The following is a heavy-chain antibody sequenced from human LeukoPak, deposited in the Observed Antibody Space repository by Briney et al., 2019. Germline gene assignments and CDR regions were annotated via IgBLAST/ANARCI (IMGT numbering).Heavy chain of an antibody. Sequence: GGSLRLSCAASGFTFSSYWVSWVRQAPGKGLEWMANIKQDGSEKYYVDSVKGRFTISRDNAKNSLYLQMNSLRAEDTAVYYCWWQQLMDAFDIWGQGTMVTVSS. D-gene: IGHD6-13*01. J-gene: IGHJ3*02. CDR1: GFTFSSYW. CDR3: WWQQLMDAFDI. V-gene: IGHV3-7*01. CDR2: IKQDGSEK.